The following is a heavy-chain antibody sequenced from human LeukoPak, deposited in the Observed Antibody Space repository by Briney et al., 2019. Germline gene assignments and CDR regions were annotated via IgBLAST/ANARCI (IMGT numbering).Heavy chain of an antibody. CDR2: ISGSGGST. CDR1: GFTFSSYA. CDR3: AKDPQYYYDSSGYPDY. Sequence: GGSLRLSCAASGFTFSSYAMGWVRQAPGKGLEWVSAISGSGGSTYYADSVKGRSTISRDNSKNTLYLQMNSLRAEDTAVYYCAKDPQYYYDSSGYPDYWGQGTLVTVSS. D-gene: IGHD3-22*01. V-gene: IGHV3-23*01. J-gene: IGHJ4*02.